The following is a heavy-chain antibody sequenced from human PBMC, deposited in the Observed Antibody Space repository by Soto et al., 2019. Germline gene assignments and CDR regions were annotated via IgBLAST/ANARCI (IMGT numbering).Heavy chain of an antibody. D-gene: IGHD6-13*01. J-gene: IGHJ6*02. Sequence: GGSLRLSCTTSVFTFGYYARSWSRQAPGKGLEWVGVIRSKAYGGTTDYAASVKGRFTISRDDSKSIAYLQMNSLKSEDTGVYYCTKYTYTSRYAYYGMDVWGHGTTVTVSS. CDR3: TKYTYTSRYAYYGMDV. CDR2: IRSKAYGGTT. V-gene: IGHV3-49*03. CDR1: VFTFGYYA.